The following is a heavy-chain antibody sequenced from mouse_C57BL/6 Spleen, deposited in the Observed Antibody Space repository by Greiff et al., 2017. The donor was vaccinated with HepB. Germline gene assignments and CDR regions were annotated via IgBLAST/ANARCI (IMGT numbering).Heavy chain of an antibody. CDR3: ARDADHYAMDY. Sequence: EVKLVESGGGLVQSGRSLRLSCATSGFTFSDFYMEWVRQAPGKGLEWIAASRNKANDYTTEYSASVKGRIIVSRDTSQSILYLQMNALRAEDTAIYYCARDADHYAMDYWGQGTSVTVSS. J-gene: IGHJ4*01. V-gene: IGHV7-1*01. CDR1: GFTFSDFY. CDR2: SRNKANDYTT.